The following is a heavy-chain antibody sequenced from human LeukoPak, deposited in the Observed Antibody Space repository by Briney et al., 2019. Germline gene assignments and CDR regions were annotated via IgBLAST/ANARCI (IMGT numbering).Heavy chain of an antibody. D-gene: IGHD2-2*01. CDR1: GFTVSSNY. CDR2: IFGCGST. V-gene: IGHV3-66*01. CDR3: ARWGSTSCYDY. Sequence: PGGSLRLSCAASGFTVSSNYMSWVRQAPGKGLEWVSVIFGCGSTYYADSVKGRFTISRDNSKNTVDLQMNSLRAEDTAVYYCARWGSTSCYDYWGQGTLVTVSS. J-gene: IGHJ4*02.